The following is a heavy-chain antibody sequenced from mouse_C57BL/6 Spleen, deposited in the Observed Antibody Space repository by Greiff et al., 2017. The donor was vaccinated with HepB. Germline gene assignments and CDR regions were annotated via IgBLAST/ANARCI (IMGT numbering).Heavy chain of an antibody. CDR3: ARGRAPSCYFDY. CDR2: IDPSDSYT. J-gene: IGHJ2*01. Sequence: QVQLQQPGAELVMPGASVKLSCKASGYTFTSYWMHWVKQRPGQGLEWIGEIDPSDSYTNYNQKFKGKSTLTVDKSSSTAYMQLSSLTSEDSAVYYCARGRAPSCYFDYWGQGTTLTVSS. D-gene: IGHD3-3*01. CDR1: GYTFTSYW. V-gene: IGHV1-69*01.